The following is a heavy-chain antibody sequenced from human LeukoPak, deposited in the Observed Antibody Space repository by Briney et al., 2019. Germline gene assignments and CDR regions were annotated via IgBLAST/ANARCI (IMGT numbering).Heavy chain of an antibody. J-gene: IGHJ4*02. Sequence: SETLSLTCTVSGGSISSYYWSWIRQPAGKGLEWIGRIYTSGSTNYNPSLKGRVTMSVDTSKNQFSLKLSSVTAADTAAYYCARGLAALSVVRGGYYFDYWGQGTLVTVSS. CDR1: GGSISSYY. CDR2: IYTSGST. D-gene: IGHD3-10*01. CDR3: ARGLAALSVVRGGYYFDY. V-gene: IGHV4-4*07.